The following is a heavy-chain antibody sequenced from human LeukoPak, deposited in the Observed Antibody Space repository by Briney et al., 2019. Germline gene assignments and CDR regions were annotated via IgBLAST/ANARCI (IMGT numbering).Heavy chain of an antibody. CDR2: ISSGGSTI. Sequence: GGPLRLSCAASGFTFSSYDMNWVRQAPGKGLERVSFISSGGSTIYYADSVRGRFTISRDNANNSLYLQMHSLRAEDTAVYYCAREGVRYYGMDVWGQGTTVTVSS. CDR1: GFTFSSYD. J-gene: IGHJ6*02. CDR3: AREGVRYYGMDV. V-gene: IGHV3-48*03.